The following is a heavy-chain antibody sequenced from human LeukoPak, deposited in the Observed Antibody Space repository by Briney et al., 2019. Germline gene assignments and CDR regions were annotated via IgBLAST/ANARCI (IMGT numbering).Heavy chain of an antibody. V-gene: IGHV3-23*01. CDR3: AKERSFGTWLGDY. CDR2: ISGSGGGT. D-gene: IGHD2/OR15-2a*01. Sequence: TGGSLRLSCAASGFTFSSYAMTWVRQAPGKGLEWVSAISGSGGGTYYADSVKGRFTISRDNSKNTLYLQMNSLRAEDTAVYYCAKERSFGTWLGDYWGQGTLVTVSS. J-gene: IGHJ4*02. CDR1: GFTFSSYA.